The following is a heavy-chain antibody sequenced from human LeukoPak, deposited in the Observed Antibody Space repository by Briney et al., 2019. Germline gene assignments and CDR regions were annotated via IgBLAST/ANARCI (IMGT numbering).Heavy chain of an antibody. CDR2: IYAGDPST. J-gene: IGHJ4*02. CDR1: GFTFTTYS. CDR3: ARHSCYDS. V-gene: IGHV5-51*01. Sequence: GESLTISCKGSGFTFTTYSFAWVRQMPGKGLEWMGVIYAGDPSTRYSPSFQGQVTISVDKSISTAYLQWSSLKASDSAIYYCARHSCYDSWGQGTLVTVSS. D-gene: IGHD3-16*01.